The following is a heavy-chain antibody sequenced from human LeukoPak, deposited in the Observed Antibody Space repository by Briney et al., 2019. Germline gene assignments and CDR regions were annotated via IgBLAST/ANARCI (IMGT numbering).Heavy chain of an antibody. Sequence: GGSLRLSCAASGFTFSSYAMSWVRQAPGKGLEWVSAISGSGGSTYYADSVKGRCTISRDNSKNTLYLQMNSLRAEDTAVYYCAKDSALGGIAAAPENWGQGTLVTVSS. J-gene: IGHJ4*02. CDR2: ISGSGGST. CDR1: GFTFSSYA. D-gene: IGHD6-13*01. V-gene: IGHV3-23*01. CDR3: AKDSALGGIAAAPEN.